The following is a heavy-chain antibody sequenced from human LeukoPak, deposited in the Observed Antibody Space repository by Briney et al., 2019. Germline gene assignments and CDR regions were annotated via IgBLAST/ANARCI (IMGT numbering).Heavy chain of an antibody. CDR3: ARYPYSSSWYPYYFDY. CDR1: GYSFTSYW. J-gene: IGHJ4*02. D-gene: IGHD6-13*01. CDR2: IYPGDSDT. V-gene: IGHV5-51*01. Sequence: GESLKISCKGSGYSFTSYWIGWVRQMPGKGLEWMGIIYPGDSDTRYGPSFQGQVTISADKSISTAYLQWSSLKASDTAMYYCARYPYSSSWYPYYFDYWGQGTLVTVSS.